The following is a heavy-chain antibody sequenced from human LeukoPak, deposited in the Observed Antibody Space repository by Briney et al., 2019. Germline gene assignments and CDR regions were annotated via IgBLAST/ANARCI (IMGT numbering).Heavy chain of an antibody. J-gene: IGHJ4*02. V-gene: IGHV4-34*01. D-gene: IGHD5-12*01. CDR2: INHSGST. CDR1: GGSFSGYY. CDR3: AVSGYDYDVDY. Sequence: SETLSLTCAVYGGSFSGYYWSWIRQPPGKGLEWIGEINHSGSTNYNPSLKSRVTISVDTSKNQFSLKLSSVTAADTAVYCCAVSGYDYDVDYWGQGTLVTVSS.